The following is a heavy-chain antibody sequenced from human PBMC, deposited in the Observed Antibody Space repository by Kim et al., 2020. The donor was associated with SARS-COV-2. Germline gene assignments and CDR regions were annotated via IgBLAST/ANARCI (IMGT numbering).Heavy chain of an antibody. D-gene: IGHD3-3*01. V-gene: IGHV7-4-1*02. CDR2: INTNTGNP. Sequence: ASVKVSCKASGYTFTSYAMNWVRQAPGQGLEWMGWINTNTGNPTYAQGFTGRFVFSLDTSVSTAYLQISSLKAEDTAVYYCAREYGHRDYTYYDFWSGYFPPYYYYGMDVWGQGTTVTVSS. CDR3: AREYGHRDYTYYDFWSGYFPPYYYYGMDV. CDR1: GYTFTSYA. J-gene: IGHJ6*02.